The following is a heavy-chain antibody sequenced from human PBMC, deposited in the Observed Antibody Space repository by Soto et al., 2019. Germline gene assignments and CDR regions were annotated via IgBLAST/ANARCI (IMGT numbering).Heavy chain of an antibody. CDR3: ASTSGSYTSYFDY. D-gene: IGHD3-10*01. Sequence: QVQLVESGGGVVQPGTSLRLSCAASGFSFSSYGMHWVRQAPGKGLEWVAVISYDGSNKYYADSVKGRFTISRDNSKNTLLLQMNSLGAEDTAVYYCASTSGSYTSYFDYWGQGTLVTVSS. CDR1: GFSFSSYG. V-gene: IGHV3-30*03. J-gene: IGHJ4*02. CDR2: ISYDGSNK.